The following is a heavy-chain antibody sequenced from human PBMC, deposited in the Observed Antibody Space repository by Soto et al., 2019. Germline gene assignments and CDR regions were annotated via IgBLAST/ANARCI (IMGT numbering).Heavy chain of an antibody. CDR2: IYYSGST. Sequence: PSETLSLTCTVSGGCISSHYRSWIRQPPGQGLEWIGYIYYSGSTNYNPSLKSRVTISVDTSKNQFSLKLSSVTAADTAVYYCARQGPTHYYYYYYMDVWGKGTTVTVSS. V-gene: IGHV4-59*11. CDR1: GGCISSHY. D-gene: IGHD4-17*01. CDR3: ARQGPTHYYYYYYMDV. J-gene: IGHJ6*03.